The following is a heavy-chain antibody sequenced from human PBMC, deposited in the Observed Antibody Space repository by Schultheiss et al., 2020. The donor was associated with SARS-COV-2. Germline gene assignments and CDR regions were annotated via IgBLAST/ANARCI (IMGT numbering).Heavy chain of an antibody. J-gene: IGHJ6*03. V-gene: IGHV1-46*01. CDR3: ARDRYSNWAYYYYMDV. CDR2: MNPSGGST. CDR1: GYTFTSYD. Sequence: ASVKVSCKASGYTFTSYDINWVRQAPGQGLEWMGIMNPSGGSTTYAQKFQGRVTMTRDTSISTAYMELSRLRSDDTAVYYCARDRYSNWAYYYYMDVWGKGTTVTVSS. D-gene: IGHD4-11*01.